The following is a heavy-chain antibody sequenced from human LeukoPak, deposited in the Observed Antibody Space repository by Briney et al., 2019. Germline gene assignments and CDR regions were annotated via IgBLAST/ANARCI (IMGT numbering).Heavy chain of an antibody. J-gene: IGHJ4*02. CDR3: ARHYLGYGSDWYADY. CDR2: IYYSGST. Sequence: GSLRLSCAASGFTFSSYAMSWVRQPPGKGLEWIGSIYYSGSTYYNPSLKSRVTISVDTSKNQFSLKLSSVTAADTAVYYCARHYLGYGSDWYADYWGQGTLVTVSS. D-gene: IGHD6-19*01. CDR1: GFTFSSYA. V-gene: IGHV4-39*01.